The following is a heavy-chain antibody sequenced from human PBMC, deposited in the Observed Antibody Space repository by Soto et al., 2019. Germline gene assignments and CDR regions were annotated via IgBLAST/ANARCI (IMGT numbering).Heavy chain of an antibody. Sequence: EVQLVESGGALVQPGGSLRLSCAASGFTFRTYWMYWVRQAPGKGLVWVSRLDPEGGSTIYADSVKGRFTISRDNARNTLYLQMESPRGEDTAVYYCATDRGRVTNSGVVSNANHMGVWGKGTTVTVSS. V-gene: IGHV3-74*01. J-gene: IGHJ6*03. CDR3: ATDRGRVTNSGVVSNANHMGV. CDR1: GFTFRTYW. CDR2: LDPEGGST. D-gene: IGHD3-3*01.